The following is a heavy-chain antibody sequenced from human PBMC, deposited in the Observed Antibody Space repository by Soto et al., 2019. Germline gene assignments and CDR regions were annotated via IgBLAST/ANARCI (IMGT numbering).Heavy chain of an antibody. V-gene: IGHV3-23*01. CDR1: ECAYSSVA. D-gene: IGHD3-10*01. J-gene: IGHJ5*02. Sequence: PGGSLRLSSAASECAYSSVAMSWVRQAPGKGPEWVSAISGSGGSTYYADSVKGRFTISRDNSKNTLYLQMNSLRAEDTAVYYCAKYRRIGITMVRGESWFDPWGQGTLVTVSS. CDR2: ISGSGGST. CDR3: AKYRRIGITMVRGESWFDP.